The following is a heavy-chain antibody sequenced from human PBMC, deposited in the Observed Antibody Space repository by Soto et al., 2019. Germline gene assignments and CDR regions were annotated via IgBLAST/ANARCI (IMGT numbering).Heavy chain of an antibody. CDR1: GGSISSYY. CDR3: ARRYGGNFDY. Sequence: SETLSLTCTVSGGSISSYYWGWIRQPPGKGLEWIGYIYYSGSTNYNPSLKSRVSISVDTSKNQFSLKLSSVTAADTAVYYCARRYGGNFDYWGQGTLVTVSS. D-gene: IGHD1-26*01. J-gene: IGHJ4*02. V-gene: IGHV4-59*01. CDR2: IYYSGST.